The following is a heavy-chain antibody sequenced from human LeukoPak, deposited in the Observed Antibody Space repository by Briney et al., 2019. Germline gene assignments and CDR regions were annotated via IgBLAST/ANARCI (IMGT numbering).Heavy chain of an antibody. D-gene: IGHD3-22*01. CDR2: IYDTGST. Sequence: SETLSLTCAVSGGSITTYYWNWIRQPPGKGLEWIGYIYDTGSTIYNPSLKSRATISVDTSKNRFSLKLSSVTAADTAVYYCARIVVGANGYTWFDPWGQGTLVTVSS. CDR3: ARIVVGANGYTWFDP. V-gene: IGHV4-59*08. CDR1: GGSITTYY. J-gene: IGHJ5*02.